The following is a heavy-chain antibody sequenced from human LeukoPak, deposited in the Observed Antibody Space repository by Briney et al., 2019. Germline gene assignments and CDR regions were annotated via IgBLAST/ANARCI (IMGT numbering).Heavy chain of an antibody. J-gene: IGHJ4*02. D-gene: IGHD5/OR15-5a*01. V-gene: IGHV3-9*01. CDR1: GFTFDDYA. CDR2: ISWNSGSI. Sequence: GGSLRLSCAASGFTFDDYAMHWVRRAPGKGLEWVSGISWNSGSIGYADSVKGRFTISRDNAKNSLYLQMNSLTAEDTAVYYCARQAGTYWGQGTLVTVSS. CDR3: ARQAGTY.